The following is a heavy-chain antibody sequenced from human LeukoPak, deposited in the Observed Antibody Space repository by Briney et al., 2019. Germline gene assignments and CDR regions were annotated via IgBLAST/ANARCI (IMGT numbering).Heavy chain of an antibody. CDR1: EFTFSSYG. D-gene: IGHD3-10*01. CDR3: AKDREISYYYYMDV. Sequence: GGSLRLSCAGSEFTFSSYGMYWVRQAPGKGLEWVAAISYDESNKYYAGSVKGRFTISRDNSNNTLYLQMNSLRAEDTAVYYCAKDREISYYYYMDVWGKGTTVTISS. J-gene: IGHJ6*03. CDR2: ISYDESNK. V-gene: IGHV3-30*18.